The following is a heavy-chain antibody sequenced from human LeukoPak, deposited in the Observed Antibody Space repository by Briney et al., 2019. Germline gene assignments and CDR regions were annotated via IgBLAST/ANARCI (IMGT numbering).Heavy chain of an antibody. D-gene: IGHD3-22*01. CDR2: IIPIFGTA. CDR1: GGTFSSYA. V-gene: IGHV1-69*13. J-gene: IGHJ6*02. CDR3: ARALMIVVAPDYYYYGMDV. Sequence: SVKVSCKASGGTFSSYAISWVRQAPGQGLEWMGGIIPIFGTANYAQKFQGRVTITADESTSTAYTELSSLRSEDTAVYYCARALMIVVAPDYYYYGMDVWGQGTTVTVSS.